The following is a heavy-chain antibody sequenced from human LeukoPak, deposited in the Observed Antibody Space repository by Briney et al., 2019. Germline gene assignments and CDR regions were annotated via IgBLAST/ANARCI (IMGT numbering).Heavy chain of an antibody. V-gene: IGHV3-23*01. CDR1: GFTFSSYA. CDR2: ISGSGGST. J-gene: IGHJ6*02. Sequence: PGGSLRLSCAASGFTFSSYAMSWVRQAPGKGLEWVSAISGSGGSTYYADSVKGRFTNSRDNSKNTLYLQMNSLRAQDTAVYYCAKTRTILAYGSGSYYFTPPPAAYGMDVWGQGTTVTVSS. CDR3: AKTRTILAYGSGSYYFTPPPAAYGMDV. D-gene: IGHD3-10*01.